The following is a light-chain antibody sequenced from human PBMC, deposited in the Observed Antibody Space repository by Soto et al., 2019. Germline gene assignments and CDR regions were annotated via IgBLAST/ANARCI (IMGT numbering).Light chain of an antibody. V-gene: IGKV3-20*01. Sequence: EIVLTQSPGTLSLSPGERATLSCRASQSVSSSYLAWYQQKPGQAPRLLIYGASSRATGIPDRFSGSGSGTDFTLTISRLETEDFAVYYGQQYGSSPPYTVGQGTKLEIK. CDR1: QSVSSSY. CDR3: QQYGSSPPYT. CDR2: GAS. J-gene: IGKJ2*01.